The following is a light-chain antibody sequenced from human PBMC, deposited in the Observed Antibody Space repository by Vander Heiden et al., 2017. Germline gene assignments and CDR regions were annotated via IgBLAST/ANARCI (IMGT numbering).Light chain of an antibody. V-gene: IGKV1-39*01. CDR1: QSISSY. CDR3: QQRYSTPTWT. Sequence: DIEITQSPSSLSASVGDRVTITCRASQSISSYLKWYQQKPGKAAKLLIYAASSLQSGVPSRFSGSRSGTEFTLTISSLQPEDVATYYCQQRYSTPTWTFGQGTKVEIK. J-gene: IGKJ1*01. CDR2: AAS.